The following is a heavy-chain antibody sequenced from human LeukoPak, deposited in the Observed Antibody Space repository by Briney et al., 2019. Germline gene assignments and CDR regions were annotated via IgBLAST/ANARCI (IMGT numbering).Heavy chain of an antibody. CDR2: IDPHSGGT. CDR3: AREYYDSSGRKHAFNV. D-gene: IGHD3-22*01. V-gene: IGHV1-2*02. CDR1: GYAFTDYY. Sequence: ASVKVSCKASGYAFTDYYMHWVRQAPGQGLEWMGWIDPHSGGTNYAQKFQGRITMTRDTSNSTAYMDLGRLRSDDTAVYYCAREYYDSSGRKHAFNVWGQGTMVTVSS. J-gene: IGHJ3*01.